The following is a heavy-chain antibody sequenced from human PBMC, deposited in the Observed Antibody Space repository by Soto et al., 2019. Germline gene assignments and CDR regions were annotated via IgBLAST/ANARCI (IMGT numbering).Heavy chain of an antibody. CDR1: GFTFSSYA. Sequence: GGSLRLSCAASGFTFSSYAMSWVRQAPGKGLEWVSAISGSGGSTYYADSVKGRFTISRDNSKNTLYLQMNSLRAEDTAVYYGAKDREYSNYAFGDDAFDIWGQGTMVTVSS. CDR2: ISGSGGST. V-gene: IGHV3-23*01. CDR3: AKDREYSNYAFGDDAFDI. J-gene: IGHJ3*02. D-gene: IGHD4-4*01.